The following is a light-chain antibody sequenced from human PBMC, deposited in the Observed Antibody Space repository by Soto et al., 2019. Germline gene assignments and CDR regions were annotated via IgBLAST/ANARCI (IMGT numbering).Light chain of an antibody. CDR3: QQSFTTPYT. Sequence: DIQMTQSPSSLSASVGDRVTITCRASQTINKNLNWYQHKPGQAPRLLIYSTSDFQSGVPSRFSGSGSGPDFTLTTSDLQPEDFATYYCQQSFTTPYTFGQGIELEI. CDR2: STS. J-gene: IGKJ2*01. V-gene: IGKV1-39*01. CDR1: QTINKN.